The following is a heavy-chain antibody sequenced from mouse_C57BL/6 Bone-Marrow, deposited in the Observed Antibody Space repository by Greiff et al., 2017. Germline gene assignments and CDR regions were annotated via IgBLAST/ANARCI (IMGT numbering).Heavy chain of an antibody. CDR2: INPNNGGT. D-gene: IGHD2-3*01. J-gene: IGHJ3*01. CDR1: GYTFTDYN. V-gene: IGHV1-22*01. CDR3: ARDDGYYVSAFAY. Sequence: VQLQQSGPELVKPGASVKMSCKASGYTFTDYNMHWVKQSHGKSLEWIGYINPNNGGTSYNQKFKGKATLTVNKSSSTAYMELRSLTSEDSAVYYCARDDGYYVSAFAYWGQGTLVTVSA.